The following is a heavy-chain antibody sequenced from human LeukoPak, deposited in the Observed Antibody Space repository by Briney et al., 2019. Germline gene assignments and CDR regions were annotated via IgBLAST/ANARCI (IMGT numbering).Heavy chain of an antibody. Sequence: SETLSLTCTVSGGSISSSSYYWGWIRQPPGKGLEWIGSIYYSGSTYYNPSLKSRVTISVDTSKNQFSLKLSSVTAADTAVYYCARGVSLWSLEARPGHWFAPWGQGTLVTVSS. CDR2: IYYSGST. CDR3: ARGVSLWSLEARPGHWFAP. J-gene: IGHJ5*02. CDR1: GGSISSSSYY. D-gene: IGHD6-6*01. V-gene: IGHV4-39*01.